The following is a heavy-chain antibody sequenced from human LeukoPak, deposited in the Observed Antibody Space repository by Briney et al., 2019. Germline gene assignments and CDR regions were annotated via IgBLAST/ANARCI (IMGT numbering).Heavy chain of an antibody. J-gene: IGHJ4*02. CDR3: ARGPSPDY. CDR1: GGAFSGYY. V-gene: IGHV4-34*01. Sequence: SETLSLTCAVYGGAFSGYYGSWSGRPPGKGVEWMGEINHSVSTNDNPSLKSRVTVSVDTSKPQFSLKLSSVPAADTAVYYCARGPSPDYWGQGTLVTASS. CDR2: INHSVST.